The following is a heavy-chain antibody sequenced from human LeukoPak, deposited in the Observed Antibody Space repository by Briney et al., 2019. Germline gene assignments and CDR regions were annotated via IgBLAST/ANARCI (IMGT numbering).Heavy chain of an antibody. J-gene: IGHJ4*02. Sequence: PGGSLRLSCAASGFTVSNNYMSWVRQAPGKGLEWVSVIYSGGSTYYADSVKGRFTISRDNSKNTLYLQMNSLRAEDTAVFYCARSSDTPGYSSGWYTVDHWGQGTLVTVSS. CDR1: GFTVSNNY. D-gene: IGHD6-19*01. CDR3: ARSSDTPGYSSGWYTVDH. CDR2: IYSGGST. V-gene: IGHV3-66*02.